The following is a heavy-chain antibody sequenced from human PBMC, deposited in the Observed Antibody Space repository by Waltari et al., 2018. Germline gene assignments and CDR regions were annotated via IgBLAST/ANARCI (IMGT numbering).Heavy chain of an antibody. J-gene: IGHJ4*02. CDR1: GFTFSSYE. CDR2: ISSSGSSI. D-gene: IGHD6-6*01. Sequence: EVQLVESGGGLVQPGGSLRLSCAASGFTFSSYEMNWVRQAPGKGLEWVSYISSSGSSIYYADSEKGRFTIARDNAKNSLYLQMNSLRAEDTAVYYCARDLRALAGRSYWGQGTLVTVSS. CDR3: ARDLRALAGRSY. V-gene: IGHV3-48*03.